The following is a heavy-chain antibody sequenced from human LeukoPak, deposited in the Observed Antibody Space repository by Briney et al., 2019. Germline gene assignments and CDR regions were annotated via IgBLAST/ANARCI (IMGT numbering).Heavy chain of an antibody. Sequence: SETLSLTCAVYGGSFSGYCWSWIRQPPGKGLEWIGEINHSGSTNYNPSLKSRVTISVDTSKNQFSLKLSSVTAADTAVYYCARGLHGSGYCSSTSCYYYYGMDVWGQGTTVTVSS. D-gene: IGHD2-2*03. CDR1: GGSFSGYC. CDR3: ARGLHGSGYCSSTSCYYYYGMDV. CDR2: INHSGST. J-gene: IGHJ6*02. V-gene: IGHV4-34*01.